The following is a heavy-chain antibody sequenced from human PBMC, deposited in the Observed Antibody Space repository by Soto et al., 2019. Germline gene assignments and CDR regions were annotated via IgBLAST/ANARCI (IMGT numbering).Heavy chain of an antibody. D-gene: IGHD2-2*01. V-gene: IGHV3-21*01. CDR3: AREDSIIIPAVSDF. CDR1: GFTFNNYG. J-gene: IGHJ4*02. Sequence: GGSLGLSWAVSGFTFNNYGINWVRQAPGKGLEWVSSVSKSDYTYYSDSVKGRFTISRDNAKNSVSLQMNTLRAEDTAVYYCAREDSIIIPAVSDFWGQGDLVTVSS. CDR2: VSKSDYT.